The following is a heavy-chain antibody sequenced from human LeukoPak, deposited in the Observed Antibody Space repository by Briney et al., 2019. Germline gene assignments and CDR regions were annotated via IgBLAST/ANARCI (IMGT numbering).Heavy chain of an antibody. CDR3: ARIRVDYYDSSGYYGIDY. D-gene: IGHD3-22*01. CDR2: IDWDDDK. Sequence: SGPTLVNPTQTLTLTCTFSGFSPSTSGMCVSWIRQPPGKALEWLARIDWDDDKYYSTSLKTRLTISKDTSKNQVVLTMTNMDPVDTATYYCARIRVDYYDSSGYYGIDYWGQGTLVTVSS. V-gene: IGHV2-70*11. J-gene: IGHJ4*02. CDR1: GFSPSTSGMC.